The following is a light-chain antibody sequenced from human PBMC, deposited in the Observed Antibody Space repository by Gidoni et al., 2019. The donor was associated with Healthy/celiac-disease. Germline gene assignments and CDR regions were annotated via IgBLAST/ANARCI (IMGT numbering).Light chain of an antibody. CDR2: DAS. J-gene: IGKJ1*01. Sequence: DIQMTQSPSTLSASVGDRVTITCRASQSISSWLAWYQQKPGKAPKLLIYDASSLESGVPSRFSGSGSGTEFTLTISSLQPDDFATYYCQQYNSYSQTFXQXTKVXIK. CDR3: QQYNSYSQT. V-gene: IGKV1-5*01. CDR1: QSISSW.